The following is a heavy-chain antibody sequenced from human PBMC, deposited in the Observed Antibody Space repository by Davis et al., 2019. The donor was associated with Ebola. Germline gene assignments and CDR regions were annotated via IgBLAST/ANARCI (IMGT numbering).Heavy chain of an antibody. CDR1: GFTFSTYW. J-gene: IGHJ3*02. CDR3: AKDFDAAWGI. Sequence: HTGGSLRLSCGASGFTFSTYWMHWVRQAPGKGLVWVSRINPDGTLTNYADSVKGRFTISRDNAKNTLYLQMNSLRAEDTALYYCAKDFDAAWGIWSQGTMVTVSS. CDR2: INPDGTLT. D-gene: IGHD3-9*01. V-gene: IGHV3-74*01.